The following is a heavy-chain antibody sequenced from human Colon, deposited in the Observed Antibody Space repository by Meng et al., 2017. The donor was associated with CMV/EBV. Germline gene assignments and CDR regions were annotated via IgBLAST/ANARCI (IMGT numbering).Heavy chain of an antibody. CDR3: SRGQDFVVVPTPKNFFDP. V-gene: IGHV3-21*06. D-gene: IGHD2-2*01. Sequence: GESLKISCAASGFSFSIDSMNWVRQAPGKGLEWIATISSAGIYTYYAASVKGRFTISRDNAKSTVFLQMNSLRAEDTAVYYCSRGQDFVVVPTPKNFFDPWGQGTTVTVSS. J-gene: IGHJ5*02. CDR2: ISSAGIYT. CDR1: GFSFSIDS.